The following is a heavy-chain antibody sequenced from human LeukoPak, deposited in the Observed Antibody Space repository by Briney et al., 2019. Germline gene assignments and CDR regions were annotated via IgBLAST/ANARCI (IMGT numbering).Heavy chain of an antibody. CDR3: ARPVLDSSGWYYFDY. Sequence: GASLQISCQGSGYIFTSYWIGWVRPLPGKGLEWMGIIYPGDSDTRYSPSFQGQVTISADKSISTAYLQWSSLKASDTAMYYCARPVLDSSGWYYFDYWGQGTLVTVSS. CDR2: IYPGDSDT. CDR1: GYIFTSYW. D-gene: IGHD6-19*01. J-gene: IGHJ4*02. V-gene: IGHV5-51*01.